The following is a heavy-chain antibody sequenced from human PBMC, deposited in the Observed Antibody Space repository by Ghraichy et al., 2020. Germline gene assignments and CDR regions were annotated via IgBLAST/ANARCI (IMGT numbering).Heavy chain of an antibody. CDR1: GGSISSYY. D-gene: IGHD6-13*01. V-gene: IGHV4-4*09. Sequence: SETLSLTCTVSGGSISSYYWSWIRQPPGKGLEWIGYIYTSGSTNYNPSLKSRVTISVDTSKNQFSLKLSSVTAADTAVYYCARLWSSSWYENYYYYYGMDVWGQGTTVTVSS. J-gene: IGHJ6*02. CDR2: IYTSGST. CDR3: ARLWSSSWYENYYYYYGMDV.